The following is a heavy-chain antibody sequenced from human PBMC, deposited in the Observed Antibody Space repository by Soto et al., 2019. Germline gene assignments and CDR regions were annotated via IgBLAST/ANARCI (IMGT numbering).Heavy chain of an antibody. CDR1: GLTFSSYG. V-gene: IGHV3-30*18. CDR3: AKALMDYYDSSGYFGPPSYYYGMDV. CDR2: ISYDGSNK. J-gene: IGHJ6*02. Sequence: PGGSLRLSCAASGLTFSSYGMHLVRQAPGKGLEWVAVISYDGSNKYYADSVKGRFTISRDNSKNTLYLQMNSLRAEDTAVYYCAKALMDYYDSSGYFGPPSYYYGMDVWGQGTTVTVSS. D-gene: IGHD3-22*01.